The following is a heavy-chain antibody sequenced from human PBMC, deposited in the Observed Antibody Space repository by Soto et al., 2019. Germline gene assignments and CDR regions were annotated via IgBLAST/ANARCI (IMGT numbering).Heavy chain of an antibody. Sequence: QVHLVQSGAEVKKPGASVKVSCKASGYTFTNYDINWVRQAPGQGLEWMGWISTYTGNTNYAQKLKGRVTMTTDTXTXTXXMAQRSLSADDVAVYYCAGGDYYGSGSPEAGGMDVRGPGTKVTVSS. CDR1: GYTFTNYD. J-gene: IGHJ6*02. V-gene: IGHV1-18*03. D-gene: IGHD3-10*01. CDR2: ISTYTGNT. CDR3: AGGDYYGSGSPEAGGMDV.